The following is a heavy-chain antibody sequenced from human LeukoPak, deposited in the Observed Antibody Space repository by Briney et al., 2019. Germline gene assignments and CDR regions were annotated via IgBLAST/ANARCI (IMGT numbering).Heavy chain of an antibody. D-gene: IGHD4-17*01. J-gene: IGHJ4*02. V-gene: IGHV4-39*07. CDR2: IYYSGST. CDR1: GGSISSSSYY. Sequence: SETLSLTCTVSGGSISSSSYYWGWIRQPPGKGLEWIGSIYYSGSTYYNPSLKSRVTISVDTSKNQFSLKLSSVTAADTAVYYCARDQHDYGDYLFDYWGQGTLVTVSS. CDR3: ARDQHDYGDYLFDY.